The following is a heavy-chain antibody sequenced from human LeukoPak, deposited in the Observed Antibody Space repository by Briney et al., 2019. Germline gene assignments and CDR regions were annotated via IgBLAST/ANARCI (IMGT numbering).Heavy chain of an antibody. CDR3: AKEKPLEPFDY. V-gene: IGHV3-30*02. CDR1: GFTFSSYG. Sequence: GGSLRLSCAASGFTFSSYGMHWVRQAPGKGLEWVAFIQSDETDKFFADPVRGRFTISRDNSRNTLYLQMNSLRAEDTAVYYCAKEKPLEPFDYWGQGILVTVSS. D-gene: IGHD1-1*01. CDR2: IQSDETDK. J-gene: IGHJ4*02.